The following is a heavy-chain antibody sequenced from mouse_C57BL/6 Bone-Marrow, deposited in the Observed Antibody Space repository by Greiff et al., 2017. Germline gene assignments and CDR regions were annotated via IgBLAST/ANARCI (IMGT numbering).Heavy chain of an antibody. D-gene: IGHD2-2*01. V-gene: IGHV1-81*01. CDR3: ASGGYGYAMDY. CDR2: IYPRSGNT. CDR1: GYTFTSYG. Sequence: QVPLQQSGAELARPGASVKLSCKASGYTFTSYGISWVKQRTGQGLEWIGEIYPRSGNTYYNEKFKGKATLTADKSSSTAYMELRSLTSEDSAVYFCASGGYGYAMDYWGQGTSVTVSS. J-gene: IGHJ4*01.